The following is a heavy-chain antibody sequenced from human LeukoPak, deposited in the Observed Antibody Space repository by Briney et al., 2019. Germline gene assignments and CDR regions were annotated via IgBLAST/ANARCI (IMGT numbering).Heavy chain of an antibody. D-gene: IGHD3-10*01. CDR3: ARGRGRTMIRGVNDY. J-gene: IGHJ4*02. V-gene: IGHV1-18*01. CDR1: GYTFTSYG. Sequence: GSVKVSCKASGYTFTSYGISWVRQAPGQGLEWMGWIITDSGNTNYAQKFQGRVTLTTDTSTSTVYMDLRSLRSDDTAVYYCARGRGRTMIRGVNDYWGQETLVTVSS. CDR2: IITDSGNT.